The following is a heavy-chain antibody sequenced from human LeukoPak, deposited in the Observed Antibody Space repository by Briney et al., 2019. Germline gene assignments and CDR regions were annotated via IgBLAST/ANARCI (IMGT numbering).Heavy chain of an antibody. CDR3: VRLSPYDSSGYYYDY. D-gene: IGHD3-22*01. V-gene: IGHV3-23*01. CDR1: GFTFSSFA. CDR2: ISGSGGTT. J-gene: IGHJ4*02. Sequence: GGSLRLSCAASGFTFSSFAMNWVRQAPGKGLEWVSSISGSGGTTYYAGSVKGRFTISRENAKNSMYLQMNSLRAGDTAVYYCVRLSPYDSSGYYYDYWGQGTLVTVSS.